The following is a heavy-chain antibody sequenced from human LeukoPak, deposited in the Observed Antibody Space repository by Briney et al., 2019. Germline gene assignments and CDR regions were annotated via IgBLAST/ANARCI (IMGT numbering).Heavy chain of an antibody. CDR1: SGSISTSNYY. CDR3: AKSNGYSLIDI. V-gene: IGHV4-39*07. J-gene: IGHJ3*02. Sequence: PSETLSLTCTVSSGSISTSNYYWGWVRQPPGKALEWIGNNSPSLKSRVTISLDTSRNQFSLKLNSVTAADTAVYYCAKSNGYSLIDIWGQGTMVTVSS. D-gene: IGHD5-12*01.